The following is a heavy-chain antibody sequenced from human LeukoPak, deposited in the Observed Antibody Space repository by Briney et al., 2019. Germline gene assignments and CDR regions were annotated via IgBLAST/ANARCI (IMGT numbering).Heavy chain of an antibody. J-gene: IGHJ5*02. CDR3: ARVTSYYYDSSGYYGNWFDP. CDR1: VYTFTGYY. Sequence: GSSVKLSCKASVYTFTGYYMHWVRQAPGQGLEWMGWINPNSGGTNYAQKSQGWVTMTRDTSISTAYMELSRLRSDDTAVYYCARVTSYYYDSSGYYGNWFDPWGQGTLVTVSS. V-gene: IGHV1-2*04. CDR2: INPNSGGT. D-gene: IGHD3-22*01.